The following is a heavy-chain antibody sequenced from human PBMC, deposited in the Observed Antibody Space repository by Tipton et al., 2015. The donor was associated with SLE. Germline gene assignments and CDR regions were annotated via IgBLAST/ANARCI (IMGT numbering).Heavy chain of an antibody. CDR3: AKGSYGGNPAVDI. V-gene: IGHV3-30*18. CDR1: GFTFSSYG. Sequence: RSLRLSCAASGFTFSSYGMHWVRQAPGKGLEWVAVIWYDGSNKYYADSVKGRFTISRDNSKNTLYLQMNSLRAEDTAVYYCAKGSYGGNPAVDIWGQGTMVTVSS. CDR2: IWYDGSNK. D-gene: IGHD4-23*01. J-gene: IGHJ3*02.